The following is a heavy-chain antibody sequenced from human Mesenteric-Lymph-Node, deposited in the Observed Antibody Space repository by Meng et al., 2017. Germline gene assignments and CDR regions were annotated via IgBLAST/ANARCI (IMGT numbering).Heavy chain of an antibody. CDR2: INVDGSGT. V-gene: IGHV3-74*01. CDR1: GFTVNNNY. Sequence: GESLKISCAASGFTVNNNYMTWVRQVPGKGLVWVSRINVDGSGTTYADSVEGQFTISRDNAKSSLYLQMNSLRAEDTAVYYCARDGTGSYYAYWGQGALVTVSS. CDR3: ARDGTGSYYAY. D-gene: IGHD1-26*01. J-gene: IGHJ4*02.